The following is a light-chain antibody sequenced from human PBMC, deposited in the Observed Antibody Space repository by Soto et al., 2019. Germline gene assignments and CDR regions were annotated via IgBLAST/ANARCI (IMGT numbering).Light chain of an antibody. J-gene: IGKJ5*01. CDR2: DVS. CDR3: QQYGSSPPSST. V-gene: IGKV3-20*01. Sequence: EIVLTQSPSTLSLSPGERGTLSCRASESVTNYLAWYQQKPGQAPRLLVYDVSNRATDIPDRFSGRGSGTDFTLTISRLEPEDFAVYYCQQYGSSPPSSTFGQGTRLEIK. CDR1: ESVTNY.